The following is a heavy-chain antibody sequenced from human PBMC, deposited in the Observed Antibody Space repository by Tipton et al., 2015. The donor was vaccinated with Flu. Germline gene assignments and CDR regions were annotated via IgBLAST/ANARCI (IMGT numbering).Heavy chain of an antibody. V-gene: IGHV1-18*01. CDR2: ISCYNGDT. J-gene: IGHJ6*02. D-gene: IGHD1-26*01. CDR1: GYTFTNFG. CDR3: ARDRGSYNIHLEYHYYYGMDV. Sequence: QLVQSGVEVKKPGASVKVSCKASGYTFTNFGITWVRQAPGQGLEWMGWISCYNGDTNYAEKLQGRVTMTTDASTHTAYMGLRSLKSDDTAMYYCARDRGSYNIHLEYHYYYGMDVWGQGTTVTVSS.